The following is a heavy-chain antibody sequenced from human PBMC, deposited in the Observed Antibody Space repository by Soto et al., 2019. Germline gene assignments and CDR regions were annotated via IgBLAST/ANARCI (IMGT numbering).Heavy chain of an antibody. CDR3: GRESSSGRRDRIDN. CDR2: IRYDGTNT. J-gene: IGHJ4*02. D-gene: IGHD6-19*01. Sequence: QVKLVESGGGVVQPGRSLRLSCAASGFTFSNHGMHWVRQAPGKELEWVTVIRYDGTNTFYVDSVKGRFTISRDISENTVFLQMNSLRAEDTAVYYCGRESSSGRRDRIDNWGQGTLVTFSS. CDR1: GFTFSNHG. V-gene: IGHV3-33*01.